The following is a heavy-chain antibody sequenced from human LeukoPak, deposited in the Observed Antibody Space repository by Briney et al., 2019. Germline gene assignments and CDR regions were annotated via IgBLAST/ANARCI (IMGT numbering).Heavy chain of an antibody. V-gene: IGHV4-34*01. CDR3: ASSGRLFPSHY. CDR2: INHSGST. J-gene: IGHJ4*02. CDR1: GGSFSGYY. Sequence: PSETLSLTCAVYGGSFSGYYWSWIRQPPGKGLEWIGEINHSGSTNYNPSLKSRVTISVDTPKNQFSLKLSSVTAADTAVYYCASSGRLFPSHYWGQGTLVTVSS. D-gene: IGHD2-15*01.